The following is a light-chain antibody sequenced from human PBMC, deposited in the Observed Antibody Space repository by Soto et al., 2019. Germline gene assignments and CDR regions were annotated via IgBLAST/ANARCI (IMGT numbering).Light chain of an antibody. CDR1: QDIGGR. V-gene: IGKV1-12*01. CDR2: AAS. CDR3: IQVYSFPRT. Sequence: EIQITQSPSSVSAYVGSTMKITFRSSQDIGGRLAWFQQKPGKAPQYLIQAASILQSGVPSRFSGSGSGTEFILTINNLQTEDFASYFCIQVYSFPRTFGIGTKVDIK. J-gene: IGKJ4*02.